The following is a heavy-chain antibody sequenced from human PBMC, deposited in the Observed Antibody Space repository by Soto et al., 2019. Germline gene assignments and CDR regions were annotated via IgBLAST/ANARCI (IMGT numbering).Heavy chain of an antibody. Sequence: PGGSLRLSCAASGFTFSSYGMHWVRQTPAKGLEWVAVISYDGYNKYYADSVKGRFTISRDNSKNTLYLQMNGLRAEDTAVYYCAKSYYYDRSGSIMDVWGQGTTVTVSS. V-gene: IGHV3-30*18. CDR3: AKSYYYDRSGSIMDV. CDR1: GFTFSSYG. CDR2: ISYDGYNK. D-gene: IGHD3-22*01. J-gene: IGHJ6*02.